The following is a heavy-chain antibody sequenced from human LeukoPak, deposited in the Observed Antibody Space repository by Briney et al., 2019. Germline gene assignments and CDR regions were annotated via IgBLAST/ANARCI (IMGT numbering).Heavy chain of an antibody. CDR3: ARADSSGRIFDY. D-gene: IGHD6-19*01. J-gene: IGHJ4*02. CDR2: ISGSGDNT. CDR1: GFSFSSYA. Sequence: GGSLRLSCAASGFSFSSYAMSWVRQAPGKGLEWVSSISGSGDNTYYAESVKGRFTISRDNSKNTLFLQMNSLRAEDTAVYYCARADSSGRIFDYWGQGTLVIVSS. V-gene: IGHV3-23*01.